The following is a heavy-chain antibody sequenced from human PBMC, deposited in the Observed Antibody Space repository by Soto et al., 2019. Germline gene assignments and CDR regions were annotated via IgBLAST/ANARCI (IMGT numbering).Heavy chain of an antibody. D-gene: IGHD3-3*01. CDR3: ERAVGPWSWFDP. CDR1: GYTFTSYY. V-gene: IGHV1-46*01. CDR2: INPSGGST. J-gene: IGHJ5*02. Sequence: QVQLVQSGAEVKKPGASVKVSCKASGYTFTSYYMHWVRQAPGQGLEWMGIINPSGGSTSYAQKFQGRVTMTRATSTSTVYMELSSLRSEDTAVYYCERAVGPWSWFDPWGQGTLVTVSS.